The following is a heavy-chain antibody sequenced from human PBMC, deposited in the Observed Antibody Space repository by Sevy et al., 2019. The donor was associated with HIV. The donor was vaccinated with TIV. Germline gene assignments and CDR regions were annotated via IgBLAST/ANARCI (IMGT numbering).Heavy chain of an antibody. CDR3: ARDLIEYQMLTSDY. D-gene: IGHD3-16*01. Sequence: ASVKVSCKASGYTFTNYYIHWVRQAPGQGLEWMGWINPNSGATNYAQKFQGRVTMTRDTSISTAYMELGRLRSDDTALFYCARDLIEYQMLTSDYWGQGTLVTVSS. CDR1: GYTFTNYY. CDR2: INPNSGAT. J-gene: IGHJ4*02. V-gene: IGHV1-2*02.